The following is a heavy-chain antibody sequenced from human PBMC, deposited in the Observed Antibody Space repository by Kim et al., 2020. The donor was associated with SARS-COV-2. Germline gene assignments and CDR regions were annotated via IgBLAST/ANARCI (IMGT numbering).Heavy chain of an antibody. V-gene: IGHV4-59*13. D-gene: IGHD1-7*01. CDR2: IHYTGST. CDR3: ARGGWNYAYYFHY. Sequence: SETLSLTCTVSGGSISSYSWSWIRQPPGKGLEWIGDIHYTGSTNYNPYLKSRGTISLDTSKNQFSQELSSVTAADTAVYYCARGGWNYAYYFHYWGQGTLVTVSS. J-gene: IGHJ4*02. CDR1: GGSISSYS.